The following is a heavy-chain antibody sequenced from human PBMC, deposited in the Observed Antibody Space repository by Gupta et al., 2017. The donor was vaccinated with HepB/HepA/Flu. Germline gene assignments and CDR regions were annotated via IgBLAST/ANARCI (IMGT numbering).Heavy chain of an antibody. D-gene: IGHD3-10*01. CDR1: YA. V-gene: IGHV1-3*01. CDR2: ITGGNGNT. Sequence: YAVHWVRQAPGERLEWMGWITGGNGNTKYSQKFQGRVTITRDTSASTVYMELSSLRSEDTAVYYCARGGFGENWFDPWGQGTLVTVSS. J-gene: IGHJ5*02. CDR3: ARGGFGENWFDP.